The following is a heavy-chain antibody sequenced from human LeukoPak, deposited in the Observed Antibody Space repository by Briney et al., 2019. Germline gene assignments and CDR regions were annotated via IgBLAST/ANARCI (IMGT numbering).Heavy chain of an antibody. CDR2: ISHSGST. CDR1: GGSFSGYY. CDR3: ARGHYGSGSYYQARYYFDY. V-gene: IGHV4-34*01. Sequence: SETLSLTCAVYGGSFSGYYWSWIRQPPGKGLEWIGEISHSGSTNYNPSLKSRVTISVDTSKNQFSLKLSSVTAADTAVYYCARGHYGSGSYYQARYYFDYWGQGTLVTVSS. J-gene: IGHJ4*02. D-gene: IGHD3-10*01.